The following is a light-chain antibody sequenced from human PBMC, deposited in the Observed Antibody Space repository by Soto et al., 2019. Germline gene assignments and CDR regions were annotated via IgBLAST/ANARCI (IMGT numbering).Light chain of an antibody. CDR2: ANS. Sequence: QSALTQPRSVSGSPGQRVTISCTGSSSNIGAGYDVHWYQQLPGTAPKLLIYANSNRPSGVPGRFSGSKSGTSASLAITGLQAEDEADYYCQSYDSSLSGYVFGTGTKVT. J-gene: IGLJ1*01. CDR1: SSNIGAGYD. V-gene: IGLV1-40*01. CDR3: QSYDSSLSGYV.